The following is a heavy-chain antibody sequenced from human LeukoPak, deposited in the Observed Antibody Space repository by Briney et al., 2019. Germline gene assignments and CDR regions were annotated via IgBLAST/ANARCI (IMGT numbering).Heavy chain of an antibody. Sequence: SETLSLTCTVSGGSISSGDYFWGWIRQHPGKGLEWIGYIYYSGSTYYNPSLKSRVTISVDTSKNQLSLMLNSVTAADTAMYYCAGRGTGRWFDPWGQGTLVTVSS. CDR3: AGRGTGRWFDP. CDR1: GGSISSGDYF. J-gene: IGHJ5*02. V-gene: IGHV4-31*03. D-gene: IGHD3-10*01. CDR2: IYYSGST.